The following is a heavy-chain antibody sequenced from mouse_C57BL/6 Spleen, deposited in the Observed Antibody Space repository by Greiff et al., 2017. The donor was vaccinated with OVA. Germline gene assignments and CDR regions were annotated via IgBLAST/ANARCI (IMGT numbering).Heavy chain of an antibody. Sequence: QVQLQQPGAELVKPGASVKLSCKASGYTFTSYWMHWVKQRPGRGLEWIGRIDPNSGGTKYNEKFKSKATLTVDKPSSTAYMQLSSLTSEYFAVYYCARGTNYYFDYWGQGTTLTVSS. CDR3: ARGTNYYFDY. D-gene: IGHD5-5*01. V-gene: IGHV1-72*01. CDR1: GYTFTSYW. J-gene: IGHJ2*01. CDR2: IDPNSGGT.